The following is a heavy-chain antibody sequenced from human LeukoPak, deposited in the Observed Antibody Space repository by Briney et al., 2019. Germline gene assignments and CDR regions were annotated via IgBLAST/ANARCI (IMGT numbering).Heavy chain of an antibody. CDR1: GFTFSSYA. V-gene: IGHV3-30*01. CDR3: ARTLGGLYSSSSDY. J-gene: IGHJ4*02. CDR2: ISYDGSNK. D-gene: IGHD6-6*01. Sequence: PGRSLRLSCVASGFTFSSYAMHWVRQAPGKGLEWVAVISYDGSNKYYADSVKGRFTISRDNSKNTLYLQMNSLRAEDTAVYYCARTLGGLYSSSSDYWGQGTLVTVSS.